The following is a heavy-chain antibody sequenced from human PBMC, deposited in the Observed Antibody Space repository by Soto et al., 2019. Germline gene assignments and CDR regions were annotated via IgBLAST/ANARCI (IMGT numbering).Heavy chain of an antibody. CDR3: ARGVVVVAATPYNWFDP. Sequence: SETLSLTCAVYGGSFSGYYWSWIRQPPGKGLEWIGEINHSGSTNYNPSLKSRVTISVDTSKNQFSLKLSSVTAADTAVYYCARGVVVVAATPYNWFDPWGQGTLVTVSS. V-gene: IGHV4-34*01. CDR1: GGSFSGYY. D-gene: IGHD2-15*01. J-gene: IGHJ5*02. CDR2: INHSGST.